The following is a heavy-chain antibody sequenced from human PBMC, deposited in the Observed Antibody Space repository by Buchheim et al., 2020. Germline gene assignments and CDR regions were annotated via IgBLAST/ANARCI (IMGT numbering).Heavy chain of an antibody. Sequence: QVQLQESGPGLVKPSQPLSLTCPVPGGSISSGGYYWSWIRQHPGKGLEWIGYIYYSGGTYYNPSLKSRVTISVDPSKNQFSLKLSSVTAADTAVYYCARLGDYYDSSGYYVGYFDYWGQGNL. CDR3: ARLGDYYDSSGYYVGYFDY. CDR2: IYYSGGT. D-gene: IGHD3-22*01. J-gene: IGHJ4*02. CDR1: GGSISSGGYY. V-gene: IGHV4-31*03.